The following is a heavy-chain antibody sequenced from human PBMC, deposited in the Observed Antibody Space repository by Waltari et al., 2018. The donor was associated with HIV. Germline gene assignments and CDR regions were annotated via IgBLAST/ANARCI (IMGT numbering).Heavy chain of an antibody. CDR3: ARIGPSGSYFPLDY. D-gene: IGHD1-26*01. V-gene: IGHV4-61*02. J-gene: IGHJ4*02. Sequence: QVQLQESGPGLVKPSQTLSLTCTVPGGPISSGSYYWSWIRPPAGKGLEWIGRIYTSGSTNYNPSLKSRVTISVDTSKNQFSLKLSSVTAADTAVYYCARIGPSGSYFPLDYWGQGTMVTVSS. CDR2: IYTSGST. CDR1: GGPISSGSYY.